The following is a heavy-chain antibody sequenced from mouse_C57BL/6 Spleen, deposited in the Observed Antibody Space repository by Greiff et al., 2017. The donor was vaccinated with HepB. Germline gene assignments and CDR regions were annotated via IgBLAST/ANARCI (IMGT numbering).Heavy chain of an antibody. CDR1: GFTFSSYA. V-gene: IGHV5-4*01. J-gene: IGHJ1*03. Sequence: EVQLQESGGGLVKPGGSLKLSWAASGFTFSSYAMSWVRQTPEKRLEWVATISDRGSYTYYPDNVKGRFTISRDNAKNNLYLQMSHLKSEDTAMYYCARDALYYGSSYRYFDVWGTGTTVTVSS. CDR3: ARDALYYGSSYRYFDV. CDR2: ISDRGSYT. D-gene: IGHD1-1*01.